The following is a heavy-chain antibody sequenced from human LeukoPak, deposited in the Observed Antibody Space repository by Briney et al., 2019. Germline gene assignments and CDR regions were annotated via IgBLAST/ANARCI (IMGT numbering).Heavy chain of an antibody. D-gene: IGHD4-23*01. CDR3: ASDYGGNSGDDAFDI. J-gene: IGHJ3*02. CDR1: GGSFSRYY. V-gene: IGHV4-59*01. Sequence: SETLSLTCTVSGGSFSRYYWSWIRQPPGKGLEWIGYIYYSGSTNYNPSLKSRVTISVDTSKNQFSLKLSSVTAADTAVYYCASDYGGNSGDDAFDIWGQGTMVTVSS. CDR2: IYYSGST.